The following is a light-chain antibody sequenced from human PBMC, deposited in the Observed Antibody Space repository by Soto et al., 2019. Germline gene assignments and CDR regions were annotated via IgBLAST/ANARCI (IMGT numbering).Light chain of an antibody. V-gene: IGKV3-15*01. CDR3: QQYNNWPWT. CDR2: GAS. Sequence: EIVMTQSPATLSVSPGERATLSCRASQSVSSNLAWYQQKPGQAPRLLIYGASTRATGIPARFSGSRSGTEFTLTISSLQSEDFAVYYSQQYNNWPWTFGQGTKV. CDR1: QSVSSN. J-gene: IGKJ1*01.